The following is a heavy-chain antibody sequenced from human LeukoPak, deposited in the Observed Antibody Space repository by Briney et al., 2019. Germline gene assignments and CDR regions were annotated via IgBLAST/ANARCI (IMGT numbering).Heavy chain of an antibody. Sequence: ASVKVSCKASGYTFSSYGISWVRQAPGRGLEWMGWISAYNGNTNYAQKLQGRVTMTTDTSTSTAYMELRSLRSDDTAVYYCARDNNWSDRNYFDYWGQGTLVTVSS. CDR3: ARDNNWSDRNYFDY. V-gene: IGHV1-18*01. J-gene: IGHJ4*02. CDR2: ISAYNGNT. D-gene: IGHD1-1*01. CDR1: GYTFSSYG.